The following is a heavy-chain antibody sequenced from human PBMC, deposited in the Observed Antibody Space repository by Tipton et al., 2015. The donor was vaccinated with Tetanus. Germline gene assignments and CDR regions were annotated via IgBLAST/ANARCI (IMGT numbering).Heavy chain of an antibody. V-gene: IGHV4-31*02. CDR1: GGSITNGGYY. Sequence: LRLSCTVSGGSITNGGYYWSWIRQHPGKGLDWIGYISYTGTTHYNPSLKSRVTISLDRSKNQFSLKLTSVTAADTAVYYCARRLIQNWFDPWGQGTLVTVSS. J-gene: IGHJ5*02. CDR3: ARRLIQNWFDP. CDR2: ISYTGTT. D-gene: IGHD2-8*01.